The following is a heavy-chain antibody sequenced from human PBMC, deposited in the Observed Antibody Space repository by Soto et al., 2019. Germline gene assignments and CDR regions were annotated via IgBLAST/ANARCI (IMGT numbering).Heavy chain of an antibody. J-gene: IGHJ6*02. CDR3: ARGRPYGMDV. CDR1: GFTFGSYW. Sequence: EVQLVESGGGLVQPGGSLRVSCAASGFTFGSYWMNWVRQAPGKGLVWVSRIDSDGSSTTYADSVKGRFTTSRDNAKNTVYLQMSTLRVEDTAVYYCARGRPYGMDVWGQGTTVTVSS. V-gene: IGHV3-74*01. CDR2: IDSDGSST.